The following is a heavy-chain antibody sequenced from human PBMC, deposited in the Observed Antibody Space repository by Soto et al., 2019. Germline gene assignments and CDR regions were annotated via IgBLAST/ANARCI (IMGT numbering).Heavy chain of an antibody. CDR3: ARTSAAGKYYYGMDV. V-gene: IGHV5-51*01. J-gene: IGHJ6*02. Sequence: PGESLKISCKGSGYSFSKYYIGWVRQMSGKGLEWMGIIYPGDSDTRYSPSFQGQVTISADKSISTAYLQWSSLKASDTAMYYCARTSAAGKYYYGMDVWGQGTTVTVS. D-gene: IGHD6-13*01. CDR1: GYSFSKYY. CDR2: IYPGDSDT.